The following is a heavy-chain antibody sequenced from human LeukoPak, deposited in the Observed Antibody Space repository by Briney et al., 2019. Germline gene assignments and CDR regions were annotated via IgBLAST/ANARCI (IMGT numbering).Heavy chain of an antibody. D-gene: IGHD1-1*01. CDR1: GGTFSSYA. Sequence: GSSVKVSCKXSGGTFSSYAISWVRQAPGQGLEWMGGIIPIFGTANYSQKFQGRVTITADESTSTAYMELSSLRSEDTAVYYCARDGPGSDAFDIWGQGTMVTVSS. J-gene: IGHJ3*02. V-gene: IGHV1-69*01. CDR3: ARDGPGSDAFDI. CDR2: IIPIFGTA.